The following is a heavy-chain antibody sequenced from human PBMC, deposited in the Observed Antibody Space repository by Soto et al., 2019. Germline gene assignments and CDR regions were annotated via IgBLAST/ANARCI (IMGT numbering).Heavy chain of an antibody. V-gene: IGHV4-30-2*01. CDR2: INHSGST. J-gene: IGHJ6*03. CDR3: ARGLYGDYVVGNYYYMDV. D-gene: IGHD4-17*01. CDR1: GGSISSGGYS. Sequence: SETLSLTCAVSGGSISSGGYSWSWIRQPPGKGLEWIGEINHSGSTNYNPSLKSRVTISVDTSKNQFSLKLSSVTAADTAVYYCARGLYGDYVVGNYYYMDVWGKGTTVTVSS.